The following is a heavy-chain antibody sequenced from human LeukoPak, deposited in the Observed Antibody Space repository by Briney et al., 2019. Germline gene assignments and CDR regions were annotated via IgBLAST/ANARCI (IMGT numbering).Heavy chain of an antibody. D-gene: IGHD6-19*01. CDR2: MNPNSGNT. V-gene: IGHV1-8*01. Sequence: ASVKVSCKASGYTFTSYDINWVRQATGQGLEWKGWMNPNSGNTGYAQKFQGRVTMTRNTSISTAYMELSSLRSEDTAVYYCARSLALSSGWYLYWGQGTLVTVSS. CDR1: GYTFTSYD. CDR3: ARSLALSSGWYLY. J-gene: IGHJ4*02.